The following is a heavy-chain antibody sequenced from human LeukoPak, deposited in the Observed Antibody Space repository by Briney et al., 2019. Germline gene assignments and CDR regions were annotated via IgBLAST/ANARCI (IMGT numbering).Heavy chain of an antibody. CDR1: GGSISSYY. D-gene: IGHD2-15*01. CDR3: ARAQNEGYCSGGSCDAWFDP. CDR2: IYYSGST. V-gene: IGHV4-59*01. J-gene: IGHJ5*02. Sequence: KPSETLSLTCTVSGGSISSYYWSWIRQPPGKGLEWIGYIYYSGSTNYNPSLKSRVTISVDTSKNQFSLKLSSVTAADTAVYYCARAQNEGYCSGGSCDAWFDPWGQGTLVTASS.